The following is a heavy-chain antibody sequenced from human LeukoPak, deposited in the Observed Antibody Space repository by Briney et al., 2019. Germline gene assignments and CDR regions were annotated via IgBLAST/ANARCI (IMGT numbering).Heavy chain of an antibody. CDR2: INHSGST. CDR1: GGSFSGYY. V-gene: IGHV4-34*01. D-gene: IGHD2-2*02. Sequence: SETLSLTCAVYGGSFSGYYWSWIRQPPGKGLEWIGEINHSGSTNYNPSLKSQVTISVDTSKNQFSLKLSSVTAADTAVYYCAIPFYTDDDAFDIWGQGTMVTVSS. CDR3: AIPFYTDDDAFDI. J-gene: IGHJ3*02.